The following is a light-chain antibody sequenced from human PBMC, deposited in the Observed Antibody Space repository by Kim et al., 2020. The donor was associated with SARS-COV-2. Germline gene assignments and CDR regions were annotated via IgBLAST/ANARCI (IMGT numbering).Light chain of an antibody. Sequence: ASVGDGVTITCRASQGINRDLAWYQQRPGKVPKLLIYGASTLHAGVPSRFSGSGSGTDFTLTISSLQPEDVATYYCQKYNSAPWTFGQGTKVDIK. V-gene: IGKV1-27*01. CDR1: QGINRD. CDR2: GAS. J-gene: IGKJ1*01. CDR3: QKYNSAPWT.